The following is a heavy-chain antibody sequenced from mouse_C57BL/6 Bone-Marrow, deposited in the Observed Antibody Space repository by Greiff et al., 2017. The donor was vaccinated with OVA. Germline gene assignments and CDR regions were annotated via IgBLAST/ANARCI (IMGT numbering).Heavy chain of an antibody. Sequence: QVQLQQSGAELARPGASVKLSCKASGYTFTSYGISWVKQRTGQGLEWIGEIYPRSGNTYYNEKFKGKATLTADKYSSTAYMELRSLTSEDSAVYFCARDYYGSSYGRDYAMDYWGQGTSVTVSS. J-gene: IGHJ4*01. V-gene: IGHV1-81*01. CDR2: IYPRSGNT. D-gene: IGHD1-1*01. CDR3: ARDYYGSSYGRDYAMDY. CDR1: GYTFTSYG.